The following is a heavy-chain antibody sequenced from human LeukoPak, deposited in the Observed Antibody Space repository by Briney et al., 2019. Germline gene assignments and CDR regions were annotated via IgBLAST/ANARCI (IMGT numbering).Heavy chain of an antibody. Sequence: GGSLRLSCAASGFTFSSYAMSWVRQAPGKGLEWVSVIYSGGSTYYADSVKGRFTISRDNSKNTLYLQMNSLRAEDTAVYYCARDVTTVTPDGYWGQGTLVTVSS. D-gene: IGHD4-17*01. CDR3: ARDVTTVTPDGY. CDR2: IYSGGST. V-gene: IGHV3-53*01. J-gene: IGHJ4*02. CDR1: GFTFSSYA.